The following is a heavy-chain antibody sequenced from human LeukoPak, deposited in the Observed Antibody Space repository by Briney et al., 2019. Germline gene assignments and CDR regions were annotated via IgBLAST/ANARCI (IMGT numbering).Heavy chain of an antibody. CDR1: GGTFSSYA. CDR2: IIPIFGTA. D-gene: IGHD3-3*01. V-gene: IGHV1-69*05. J-gene: IGHJ3*02. CDR3: ARDCGRYYDFWSGYLEAAFDI. Sequence: SVKVSCKASGGTFSSYAISWVRQAPGQGLEWMGRIIPIFGTANYAQKFQGRVTITTDESTSTAYMELSSLRSEDTAVYYCARDCGRYYDFWSGYLEAAFDIWGQGTMVTVSS.